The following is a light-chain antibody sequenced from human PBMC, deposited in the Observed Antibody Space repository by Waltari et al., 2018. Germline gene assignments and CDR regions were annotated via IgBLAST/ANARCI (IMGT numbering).Light chain of an antibody. J-gene: IGLJ2*01. CDR2: DVT. CDR3: YSYAGTTDVIL. CDR1: SSDVGRYNY. Sequence: QSALTQPPSASGSPGQSITISCTGTSSDVGRYNYVSWYQHPPGKAPKLIIFDVTERPSGVPDRFSGSKSGNTASLTVSGLQAEDEADYYCYSYAGTTDVILFGGGTKLTVL. V-gene: IGLV2-8*01.